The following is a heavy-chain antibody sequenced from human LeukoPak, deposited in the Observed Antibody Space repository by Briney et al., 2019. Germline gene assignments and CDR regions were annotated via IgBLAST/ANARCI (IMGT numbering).Heavy chain of an antibody. CDR1: GFTFSNAW. J-gene: IGHJ4*02. CDR3: TTGGSRITMIVVAYLFDY. CDR2: IKSKTDGGTT. V-gene: IGHV3-15*01. Sequence: GGSLRLSCAASGFTFSNAWMSWVRQAPGKGLEWVGRIKSKTDGGTTDYAAPVKGRFTISRDDSKNTLYLQMNSLKTEDTAVYYCTTGGSRITMIVVAYLFDYWGQGTLVTVSS. D-gene: IGHD3-22*01.